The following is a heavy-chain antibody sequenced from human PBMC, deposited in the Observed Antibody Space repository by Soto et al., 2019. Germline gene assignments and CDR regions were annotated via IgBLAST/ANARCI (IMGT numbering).Heavy chain of an antibody. Sequence: GGSLRLSCVASGFSFTDYTMNWVRQALGKGLEWVASLSSTSTFKYYADALKGRFSISRDNAKQSLYLQMNGLRAEDTAVYYCARLGAPDPNYYYGMDVWGQGTTVTVS. D-gene: IGHD1-26*01. J-gene: IGHJ6*02. V-gene: IGHV3-21*01. CDR3: ARLGAPDPNYYYGMDV. CDR1: GFSFTDYT. CDR2: LSSTSTFK.